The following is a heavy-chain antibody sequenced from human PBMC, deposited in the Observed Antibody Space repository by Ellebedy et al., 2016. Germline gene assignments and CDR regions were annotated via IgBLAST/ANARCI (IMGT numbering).Heavy chain of an antibody. CDR2: IKSKTDGGAA. Sequence: GGSLRLSCAASGFTFSNAWMNWVRQAPGKGLEWVGRIKSKTDGGAANYAAPVKGRFTISRDDSKSTLYLQINSLKTEDTAVYFCTTVYRYNYDSVWGQGTLVTVSS. CDR1: GFTFSNAW. J-gene: IGHJ4*02. CDR3: TTVYRYNYDSV. D-gene: IGHD5-18*01. V-gene: IGHV3-15*01.